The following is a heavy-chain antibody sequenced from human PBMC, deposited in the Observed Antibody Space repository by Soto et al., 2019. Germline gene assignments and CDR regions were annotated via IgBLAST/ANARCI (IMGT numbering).Heavy chain of an antibody. CDR3: ARDIKRWPNRPFDL. D-gene: IGHD3-10*01. CDR2: ISYEGSNK. Sequence: QVQLVESGGGVVQPGRSLRLSCAASGFTFSSYAMHWVRQAPGKGLEWVAVISYEGSNKYSAASVKGRFTISRDNSKNTLYLQMNSLRAEDTAVYYCARDIKRWPNRPFDLWGRGTLVTVSS. J-gene: IGHJ2*01. V-gene: IGHV3-30-3*01. CDR1: GFTFSSYA.